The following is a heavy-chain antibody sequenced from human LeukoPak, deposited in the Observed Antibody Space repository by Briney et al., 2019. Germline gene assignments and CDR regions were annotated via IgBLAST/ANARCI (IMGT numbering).Heavy chain of an antibody. V-gene: IGHV3-30*18. CDR3: AKVAGGSFRPFDY. Sequence: GGSLRLSCAASGFTFSSYGMHWVRQAPGKGLEWVAVISYDGSNKYYADSVKGRFTISRDNSKNTLYLQMNSLRAEDTAVYYCAKVAGGSFRPFDYWGQGTLVTVSS. CDR1: GFTFSSYG. CDR2: ISYDGSNK. D-gene: IGHD1-26*01. J-gene: IGHJ4*02.